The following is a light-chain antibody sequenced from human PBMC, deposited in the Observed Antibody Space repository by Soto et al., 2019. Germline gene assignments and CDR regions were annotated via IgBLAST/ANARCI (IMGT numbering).Light chain of an antibody. J-gene: IGKJ1*01. CDR1: QSISIY. CDR2: GAS. Sequence: TQSPSSLSASVGDRVTITCRASQSISIYLAWYQQKPGQAPRLLISGASGRATGVPDRFSGSGSGTDFTLTIDRLESEDFAVYFCQQYGDLPWTFGQGTKVDIK. V-gene: IGKV3-20*01. CDR3: QQYGDLPWT.